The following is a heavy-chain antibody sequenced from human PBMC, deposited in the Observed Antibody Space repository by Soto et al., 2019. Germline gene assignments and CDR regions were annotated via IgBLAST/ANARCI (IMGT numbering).Heavy chain of an antibody. Sequence: QVQLQESGPRLVQPSETLSLTCSVSGGSVSSDSYYWSWIRQPPGAGLEWIGYIYFSGTTNYNPSLESRVTIQVDSSKNQFSLKLSSVTAADTAVYYCARSPDSGDYVDYWGQGALVAVSS. CDR3: ARSPDSGDYVDY. CDR2: IYFSGTT. V-gene: IGHV4-61*01. CDR1: GGSVSSDSYY. J-gene: IGHJ4*02. D-gene: IGHD4-17*01.